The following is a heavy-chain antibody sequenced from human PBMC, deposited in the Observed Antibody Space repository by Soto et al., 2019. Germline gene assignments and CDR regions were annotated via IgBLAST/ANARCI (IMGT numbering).Heavy chain of an antibody. CDR1: GGSFSGYY. Sequence: QVQLQQWGAGLLKPSETLSLTCAVYGGSFSGYYWSWIRQPPGKGLEWIGEINHSGSTNYNPSLKSRVTISVDTSKNPFSLKLSSVTAADTAVYYCARDPFWEQQLVTAGFDYWGQGTLVTVSS. D-gene: IGHD6-13*01. V-gene: IGHV4-34*01. CDR2: INHSGST. J-gene: IGHJ4*02. CDR3: ARDPFWEQQLVTAGFDY.